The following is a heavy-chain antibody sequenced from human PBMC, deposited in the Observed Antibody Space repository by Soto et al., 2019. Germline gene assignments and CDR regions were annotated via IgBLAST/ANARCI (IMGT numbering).Heavy chain of an antibody. CDR1: GSTFTSYP. D-gene: IGHD1-1*01. Sequence: WGCVKVSCKGSGSTFTSYPIYWALQATGQGLEWMGWMNPNTGNSAYAQKFQGRVTVTSDTSINTVYMELSSLSSEDTAVYYCARRAETNGWNGFGADKYYFDFWGQGTLVTVSS. CDR2: MNPNTGNS. CDR3: ARRAETNGWNGFGADKYYFDF. V-gene: IGHV1-8*01. J-gene: IGHJ4*02.